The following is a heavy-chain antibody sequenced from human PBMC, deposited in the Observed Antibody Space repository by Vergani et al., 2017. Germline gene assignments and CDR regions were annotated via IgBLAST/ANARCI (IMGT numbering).Heavy chain of an antibody. CDR3: XTAPRLGVRFGELFTYYYYGMDV. CDR2: IKSKTDGGTK. D-gene: IGHD3-10*01. Sequence: EVQLVESGGGLVQPGGSLRLSCAASGFTFSSYWMSWVRQAPGKGLEWVGRIKSKTDGGTKDYAAPVKGRFTISRDDSKNTLYLQMNSLKTEDTAVYYCXTAPRLGVRFGELFTYYYYGMDVWGQGTTVTVSS. CDR1: GFTFSSYW. V-gene: IGHV3-15*01. J-gene: IGHJ6*02.